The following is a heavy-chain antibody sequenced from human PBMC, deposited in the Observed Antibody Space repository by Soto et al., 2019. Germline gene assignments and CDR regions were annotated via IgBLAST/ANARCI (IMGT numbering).Heavy chain of an antibody. CDR1: GYNFLSYG. J-gene: IGHJ4*02. V-gene: IGHV1-18*01. CDR3: AXVGSVAAGRPFDY. D-gene: IGHD6-13*01. CDR2: IVTSNYNT. Sequence: QVQLVQSGAEVKKPGASVKVSCKASGYNFLSYGISWVRQAPXXXXXWMAWIVTSNYNTNYAQKLHDRVTMTTDTFTATAYIEXRXLRSVDTAVXYCAXVGSVAAGRPFDYWGQGTLVTVSS.